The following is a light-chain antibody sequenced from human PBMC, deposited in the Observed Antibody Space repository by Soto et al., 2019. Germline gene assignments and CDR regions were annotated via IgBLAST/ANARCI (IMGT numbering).Light chain of an antibody. CDR2: DVH. V-gene: IGLV2-14*03. CDR3: GSYTASAPFYV. Sequence: QCVLTQPASVSGSPGQSITISCTGTRTDVDGHDYVSWYQQHPGQAPKLIIFDVHNRPSGVSSRFSGSKSGDTASLTISGLQAEDDGDYYCGSYTASAPFYVFGTGTKVTVL. CDR1: RTDVDGHDY. J-gene: IGLJ1*01.